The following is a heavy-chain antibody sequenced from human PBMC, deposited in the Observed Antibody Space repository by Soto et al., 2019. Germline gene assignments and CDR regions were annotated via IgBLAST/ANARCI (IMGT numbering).Heavy chain of an antibody. CDR2: IIPIFGTA. V-gene: IGHV1-69*12. CDR1: GGTFSSYA. Sequence: QVQLVQSGAEVKKPGSSVKVSCKASGGTFSSYAISWVRKAPGQGLEWMGGIIPIFGTANYAQKFQGRVTITADESTSTAYMELSSLRSEDTAVYYCARGRDSSGYGYYYYGMDVWGQGTTVTVSS. D-gene: IGHD3-22*01. CDR3: ARGRDSSGYGYYYYGMDV. J-gene: IGHJ6*02.